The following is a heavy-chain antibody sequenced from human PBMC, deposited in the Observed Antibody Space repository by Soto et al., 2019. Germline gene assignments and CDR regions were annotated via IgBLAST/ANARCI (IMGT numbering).Heavy chain of an antibody. CDR3: ARGRGGTYDAFDI. Sequence: PSETLSLTCTVSGGSSSSYFWSWIRQSPGEGLEWIGYIFYSGTTNYSPSLKSRVTMSLGTAKNQFSLNLTSVTAADTAVYYCARGRGGTYDAFDIWGQGTIVTVSS. D-gene: IGHD1-26*01. CDR2: IFYSGTT. CDR1: GGSSSSYF. J-gene: IGHJ3*02. V-gene: IGHV4-59*01.